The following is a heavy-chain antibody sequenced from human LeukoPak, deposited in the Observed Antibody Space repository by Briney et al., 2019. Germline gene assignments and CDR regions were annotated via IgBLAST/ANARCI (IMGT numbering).Heavy chain of an antibody. V-gene: IGHV1-46*01. J-gene: IGHJ4*02. CDR1: GYTFTNYY. Sequence: GASVKVSCKASGYTFTNYYMHWVRQAPGQGLEWMGIINPSGGSTSYAQKFQGRVTMTRDMSTSTVYMELSSLRSEDTAVYYCARDECSGGSCYNYWGQGTLVTVSS. CDR3: ARDECSGGSCYNY. CDR2: INPSGGST. D-gene: IGHD2-15*01.